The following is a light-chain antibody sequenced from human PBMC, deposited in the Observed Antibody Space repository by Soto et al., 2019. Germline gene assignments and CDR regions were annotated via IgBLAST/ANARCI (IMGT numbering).Light chain of an antibody. CDR3: QQYNNWPT. Sequence: EIFFTPSPTPPSFGAGGKAPPPLRASQSVSSNLAWYQQKPGQAPRLLFYDASTRATGIPARFSGSGSGTEFTLTISSLQSEDFAVYYCQQYNNWPTFGQGTRLEIK. J-gene: IGKJ5*01. V-gene: IGKV3-15*01. CDR1: QSVSSN. CDR2: DAS.